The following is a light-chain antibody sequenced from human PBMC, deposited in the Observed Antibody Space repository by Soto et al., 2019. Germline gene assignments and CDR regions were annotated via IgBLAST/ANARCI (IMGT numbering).Light chain of an antibody. CDR3: CSCAGSDSYV. CDR1: SSDVGGYNY. V-gene: IGLV2-11*01. Sequence: QSALTQPRSVSGSPGQSVTISCTGTSSDVGGYNYVSWYQQHPGKAPKLMIYDVTNRPSGVPDRFSGSKSGNTASLTISGLQAEDEAYYYCCSCAGSDSYVFGTGTKLTVL. J-gene: IGLJ1*01. CDR2: DVT.